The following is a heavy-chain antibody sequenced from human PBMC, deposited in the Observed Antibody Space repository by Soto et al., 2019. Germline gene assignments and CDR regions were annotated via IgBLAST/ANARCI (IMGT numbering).Heavy chain of an antibody. Sequence: ASVKVSCKASGYTFTGYYMHWVRQAPGQGLEWMGWINPNSGGTNYAQKFQGRVTMTRDTSISTAYMELSRLRSDDTAVYYCARDIAAAGTGYFDYCGQGTLVPVS. V-gene: IGHV1-2*02. D-gene: IGHD6-13*01. CDR1: GYTFTGYY. CDR2: INPNSGGT. J-gene: IGHJ4*01. CDR3: ARDIAAAGTGYFDY.